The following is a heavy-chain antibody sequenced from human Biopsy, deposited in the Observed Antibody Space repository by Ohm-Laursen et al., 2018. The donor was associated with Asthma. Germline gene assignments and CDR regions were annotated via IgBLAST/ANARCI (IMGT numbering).Heavy chain of an antibody. Sequence: SETLSLTCTVSGGSISSYYWSWIRQTPGKGLEWIGYIYYSGSTNYNPSLKSRVTISVDTSKNQFSLKLSSVTAADTAVYYCARGGWGQLGLGYWGQGTLVTVSS. J-gene: IGHJ4*02. CDR3: ARGGWGQLGLGY. D-gene: IGHD6-6*01. CDR1: GGSISSYY. V-gene: IGHV4-59*01. CDR2: IYYSGST.